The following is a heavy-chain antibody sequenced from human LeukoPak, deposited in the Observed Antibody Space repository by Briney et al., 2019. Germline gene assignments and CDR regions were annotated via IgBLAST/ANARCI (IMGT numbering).Heavy chain of an antibody. CDR2: ISAYNGNT. V-gene: IGHV1-18*01. Sequence: ASVKVSCKASGYTFTSYGISWVRQAPGQGLEWMGWISAYNGNTNYAQKLQGRVTMTTDTSTSTAYMELRSLRSDDTAVYSCARDWDDILTGDYWGQGTLVTVSS. J-gene: IGHJ4*02. D-gene: IGHD3-9*01. CDR3: ARDWDDILTGDY. CDR1: GYTFTSYG.